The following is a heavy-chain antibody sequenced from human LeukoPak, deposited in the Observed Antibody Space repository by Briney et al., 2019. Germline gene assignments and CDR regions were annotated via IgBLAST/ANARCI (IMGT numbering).Heavy chain of an antibody. CDR2: IYYSGST. V-gene: IGHV4-59*08. D-gene: IGHD3-22*01. Sequence: SETLSLTCTVSGGSISSYYWSWIRQPPGKGLEWIGYIYYSGSTNYNPSLKSRVTISVDTSKYQFSLKLSSVTAADTAVYYCARGGYYYDSSGYYYRAFDIWGQGTMVTVSS. J-gene: IGHJ3*02. CDR1: GGSISSYY. CDR3: ARGGYYYDSSGYYYRAFDI.